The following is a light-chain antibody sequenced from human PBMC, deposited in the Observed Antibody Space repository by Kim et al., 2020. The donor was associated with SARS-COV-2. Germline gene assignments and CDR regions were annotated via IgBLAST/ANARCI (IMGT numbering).Light chain of an antibody. V-gene: IGLV6-57*02. Sequence: NFMLTQPHSVSESPGKTVTISCTGSGGSIATNFVQWDQQRPGSAPTTVIYEDDQRPSGVPDRFSGSIDTSSNSASLTISGLRPEDEADYYCQSYDRNNHEVVFGGGTQLTVL. J-gene: IGLJ3*02. CDR1: GGSIATNF. CDR3: QSYDRNNHEVV. CDR2: EDD.